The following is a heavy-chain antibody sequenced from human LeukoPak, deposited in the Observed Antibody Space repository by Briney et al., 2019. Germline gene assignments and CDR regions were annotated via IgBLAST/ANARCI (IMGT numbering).Heavy chain of an antibody. CDR2: ISDSGGRT. CDR3: AKEAESLAFDI. Sequence: GGSLRLSCAASGFSFSDYGMHWVRQAPGMGLEWVSTISDSGGRTYYADSVKGRFTISRDNSKNTLYLQMSSLRAEDTAVYYCAKEAESLAFDIWGQGTMVTVSS. J-gene: IGHJ3*02. CDR1: GFSFSDYG. D-gene: IGHD2-15*01. V-gene: IGHV3-23*01.